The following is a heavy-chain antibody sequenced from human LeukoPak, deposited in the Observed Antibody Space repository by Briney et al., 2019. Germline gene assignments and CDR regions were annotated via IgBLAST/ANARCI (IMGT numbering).Heavy chain of an antibody. V-gene: IGHV3-48*04. CDR3: ATYYGILTGYADY. CDR2: ISSSGSTI. Sequence: GGSLRLSCAASGFPLSSYSINWVRQAPGKGLEWVSYISSSGSTIYYADSVKGRFTISRDNAKNSLCLQMNSLRAEDTAVYYCATYYGILTGYADYWGQGTLVTVSS. J-gene: IGHJ4*02. D-gene: IGHD3-9*01. CDR1: GFPLSSYS.